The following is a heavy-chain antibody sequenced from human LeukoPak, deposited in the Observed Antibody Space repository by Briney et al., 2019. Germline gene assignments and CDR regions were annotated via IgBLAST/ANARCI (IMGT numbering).Heavy chain of an antibody. D-gene: IGHD3-16*02. Sequence: GGSLRLSCAASGFTLSSYAMSWVRPAPGKGLEWVSSISGGGGSTYYADSGKGRFTISRDNSKNTLYLQMNSLRAEDTAVYCCARDAGELSLNWGQGTLVTVSS. CDR2: ISGGGGST. CDR1: GFTLSSYA. CDR3: ARDAGELSLN. J-gene: IGHJ4*02. V-gene: IGHV3-23*01.